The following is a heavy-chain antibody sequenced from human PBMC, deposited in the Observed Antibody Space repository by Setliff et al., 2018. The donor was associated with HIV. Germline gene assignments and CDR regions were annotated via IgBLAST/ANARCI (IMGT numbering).Heavy chain of an antibody. CDR2: LNYVGVT. D-gene: IGHD2-21*02. J-gene: IGHJ4*02. Sequence: SETLSLTCAVHGRSFSGSYWSWIRQPPGKGLEWIGELNYVGVTNHNPSLKSRVTISVEASKRQWSLKLNSVTAADTAVYFCATTECRGADCPQMYDYWGQGILVTVSS. CDR1: GRSFSGSY. CDR3: ATTECRGADCPQMYDY. V-gene: IGHV4-34*01.